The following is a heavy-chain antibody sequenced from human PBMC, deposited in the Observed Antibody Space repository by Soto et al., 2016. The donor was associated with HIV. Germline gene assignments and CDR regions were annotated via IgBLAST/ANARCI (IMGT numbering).Heavy chain of an antibody. CDR1: GFNFTSYS. CDR2: ISSTSRYI. J-gene: IGHJ4*02. D-gene: IGHD5-18*01. V-gene: IGHV3-21*06. Sequence: EVQLVESGGGLVKPGGSLRLSCAASGFNFTSYSMNWVRQAPGKGLEWVSSISSTSRYIYYADSVKGRFTISRDNAKNSLYLQMNSLRAEDTAVYHCASHRVGVLQVWPIGEYWGRGTLVTVSS. CDR3: ASHRVGVLQVWPIGEY.